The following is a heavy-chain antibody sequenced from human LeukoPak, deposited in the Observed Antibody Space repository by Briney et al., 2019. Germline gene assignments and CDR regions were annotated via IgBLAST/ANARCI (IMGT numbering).Heavy chain of an antibody. D-gene: IGHD6-13*01. V-gene: IGHV1-46*01. CDR2: INPSGGST. J-gene: IGHJ4*02. CDR1: GYTFTSYY. Sequence: ASVKVSCKASGYTFTSYYMHWVRQAPGQGLEWMGIINPSGGSTSYAQKFQGRVTMTRDMSTSTVYMELSSLRSDDTAVYYCARSGIAADYGDYWGQGTLVTVSS. CDR3: ARSGIAADYGDY.